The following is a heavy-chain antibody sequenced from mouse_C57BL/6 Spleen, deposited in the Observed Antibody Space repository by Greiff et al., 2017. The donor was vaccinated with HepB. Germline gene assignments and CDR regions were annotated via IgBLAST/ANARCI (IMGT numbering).Heavy chain of an antibody. CDR2: IDPETGGT. CDR1: GYTFTDYE. V-gene: IGHV1-15*01. J-gene: IGHJ4*01. CDR3: TRSDAMDY. Sequence: VQLQQSGAELVRPGASVTLSCKASGYTFTDYEMHWVKQTPVHGLEWIGAIDPETGGTAYNQKFKGKAILTADKSSSTAYIELRSLTSEDSAVYYCTRSDAMDYWGQGTSVTVSS.